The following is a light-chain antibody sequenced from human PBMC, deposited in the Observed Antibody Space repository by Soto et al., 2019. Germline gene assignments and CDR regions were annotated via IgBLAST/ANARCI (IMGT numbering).Light chain of an antibody. CDR1: QSISYN. CDR2: GAS. J-gene: IGKJ2*01. Sequence: EIVMTQSPATLSVSPGDRATLSCRASQSISYNLAWYQQKPGQAPRLLISGASTRAPGIPARFSGGGSGTEFTLTIYSLQSEDFAVYYCQHYHHWPPFAFGLGTTLEIK. V-gene: IGKV3-15*01. CDR3: QHYHHWPPFA.